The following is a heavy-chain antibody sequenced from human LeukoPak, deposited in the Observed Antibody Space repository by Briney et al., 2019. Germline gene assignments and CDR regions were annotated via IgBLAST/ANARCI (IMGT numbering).Heavy chain of an antibody. Sequence: GGSVRLSCAASGFTFRSYSMNWVRQAPGKGLEWVSSINSDSNYIYYADSVQGRFTISRDNAKNSLYLQMNSLRAEDTAVYYCAVAYYYGSGDAFDIWGQGTKVTVSS. J-gene: IGHJ3*02. D-gene: IGHD3-10*01. CDR1: GFTFRSYS. CDR3: AVAYYYGSGDAFDI. CDR2: INSDSNYI. V-gene: IGHV3-21*01.